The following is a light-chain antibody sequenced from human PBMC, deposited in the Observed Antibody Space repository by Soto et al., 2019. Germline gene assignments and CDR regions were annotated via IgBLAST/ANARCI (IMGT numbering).Light chain of an antibody. CDR1: QSVRGNS. Sequence: EIVLTQSPGTLSLSPGERATLSCRASQSVRGNSLAWYQQTPGQPPRLLVYGASSRATGIPDRVSGSGSGTDFTLTITRLEPEDFAVYFCQQYVSSPITFGQGTRVE. CDR3: QQYVSSPIT. J-gene: IGKJ5*01. V-gene: IGKV3-20*01. CDR2: GAS.